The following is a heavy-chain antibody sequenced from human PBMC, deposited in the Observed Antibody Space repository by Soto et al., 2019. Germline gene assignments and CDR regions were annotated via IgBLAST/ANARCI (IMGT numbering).Heavy chain of an antibody. CDR1: GGSISSSSYY. J-gene: IGHJ6*03. D-gene: IGHD1-26*01. V-gene: IGHV4-39*01. Sequence: SETLSLTCTVSGGSISSSSYYWGWIRQPPGKGLEWIGSIYYSGSTYYNPSLKSRVTISVDTSKNQFSLKLSSVTAADTAVYYCARVRSGTVEGLYYYYYMDVWGKGTTVTVSS. CDR2: IYYSGST. CDR3: ARVRSGTVEGLYYYYYMDV.